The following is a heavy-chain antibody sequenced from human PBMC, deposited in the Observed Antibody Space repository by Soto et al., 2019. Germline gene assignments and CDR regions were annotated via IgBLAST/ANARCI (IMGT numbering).Heavy chain of an antibody. CDR2: MNQHGSEK. CDR3: VSWAGSSY. J-gene: IGHJ4*02. V-gene: IGHV3-7*05. CDR1: GFTFNTSW. Sequence: EVQLVESGGGLVQPGGSLRLSCAASGFTFNTSWMSWVRRAPGKGLEWVAHMNQHGSEKYYVDSVKGRYTISGDDAKNTLYPQTTSLGAEDTAVYYCVSWAGSSYWGQGTLVTVSS. D-gene: IGHD3-10*01.